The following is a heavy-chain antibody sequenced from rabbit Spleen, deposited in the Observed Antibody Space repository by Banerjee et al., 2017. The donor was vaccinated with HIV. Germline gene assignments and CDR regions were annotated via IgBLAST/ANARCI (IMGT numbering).Heavy chain of an antibody. CDR3: TRDDGSGHYIDGYFNL. D-gene: IGHD1-1*01. J-gene: IGHJ4*01. CDR1: GFSFSSGYD. V-gene: IGHV1S45*01. CDR2: IYTGNGKN. Sequence: QEQLVESGGGLVKPGASLTLICTASGFSFSSGYDMSWVRPAPGKGLEWIGFIYTGNGKNYYASWAKGRFTISRTSSTTVTLQVTSLTAADTATYFCTRDDGSGHYIDGYFNLWGPGTLVTVS.